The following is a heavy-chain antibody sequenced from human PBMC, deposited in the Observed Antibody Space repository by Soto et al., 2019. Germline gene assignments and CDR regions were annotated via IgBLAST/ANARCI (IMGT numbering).Heavy chain of an antibody. Sequence: QVQLVQSEGEVKKPGASVKVSCKTSGYTFSNYGMSWVRQAPGHGLEWMGWITAYNGNTNYAQSVQGRVTMTADTSTRTLYMELSSLRFDDTAVYYCARDLLQGNLDYWGQRTLVTVSS. CDR3: ARDLLQGNLDY. D-gene: IGHD3-10*01. CDR2: ITAYNGNT. CDR1: GYTFSNYG. V-gene: IGHV1-18*01. J-gene: IGHJ4*02.